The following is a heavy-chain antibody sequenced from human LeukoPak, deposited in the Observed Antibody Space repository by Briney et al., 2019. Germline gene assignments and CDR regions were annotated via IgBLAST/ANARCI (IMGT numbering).Heavy chain of an antibody. D-gene: IGHD3-3*01. V-gene: IGHV2-5*02. CDR1: GFSLSTTGVG. J-gene: IGHJ4*02. Sequence: SGPTLVRPTQTLTLTCTFSGFSLSTTGVGVGWIRQPPGKALEWLGFIYWDDDKRYSPSLKSRLTITKDTSKNQVVLTMTNMDPGDTATYYCAHIRNFPLVCSPLEDWGQGTLVTVSS. CDR2: IYWDDDK. CDR3: AHIRNFPLVCSPLED.